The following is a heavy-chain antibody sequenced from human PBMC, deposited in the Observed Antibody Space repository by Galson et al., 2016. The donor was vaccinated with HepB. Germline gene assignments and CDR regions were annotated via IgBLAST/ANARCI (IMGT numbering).Heavy chain of an antibody. Sequence: SETLSLTCTVSGDLITAENWWTWVRQAPGKGLEWIGEIIHYGATNYSPSLKSRLTISLDKSNNQISMKLRFVTAADTAVYYCARGLNSPPYYFSLDVWGQGTTITVSS. CDR1: GDLITAENW. J-gene: IGHJ6*02. CDR2: IIHYGAT. CDR3: ARGLNSPPYYFSLDV. D-gene: IGHD2-8*01. V-gene: IGHV4/OR15-8*02.